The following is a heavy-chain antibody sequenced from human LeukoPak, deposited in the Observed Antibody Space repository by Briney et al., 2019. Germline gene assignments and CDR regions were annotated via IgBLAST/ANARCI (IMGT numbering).Heavy chain of an antibody. J-gene: IGHJ3*02. V-gene: IGHV4-61*08. CDR2: IYYSGST. CDR1: GGSISSGGYS. Sequence: SETLSLTCTVSGGSISSGGYSWSWIRQHPGKGLEWIGYIYYSGSTYYNPSLKSRVTISVDTSKNQFSLKLSSVTAADTAVYYCARENGGYIDTPDAFDIWGQGTMVTVSS. CDR3: ARENGGYIDTPDAFDI. D-gene: IGHD5-18*01.